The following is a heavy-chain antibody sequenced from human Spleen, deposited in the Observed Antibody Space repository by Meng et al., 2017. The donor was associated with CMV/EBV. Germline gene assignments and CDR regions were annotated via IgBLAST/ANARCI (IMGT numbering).Heavy chain of an antibody. CDR3: ARDLPYENYYGSGSYPDY. CDR1: GGSISSYY. D-gene: IGHD3-10*01. V-gene: IGHV4-4*07. Sequence: QGQLPEPGPGRVKPPQTLSLTCTVSGGSISSYYWSWIRQPAGKGLEWIGRIYTSGSTNYNPSLKSRVTMSVDTSKNQFSLKLSSVTAADTAVYYCARDLPYENYYGSGSYPDYWGQGTLVTVSS. CDR2: IYTSGST. J-gene: IGHJ4*02.